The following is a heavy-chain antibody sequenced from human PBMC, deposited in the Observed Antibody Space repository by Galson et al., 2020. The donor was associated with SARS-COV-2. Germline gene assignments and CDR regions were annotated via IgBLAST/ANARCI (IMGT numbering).Heavy chain of an antibody. CDR1: GFIFTDYS. D-gene: IGHD2-15*01. J-gene: IGHJ6*02. CDR3: ARDKEGATIDYYYAVDV. Sequence: GGSLRLSSTASGFIFTDYSMNWVRQAPGKELEWVSSISGSGNYIYYTDSVKGRFTISRDNARNSLYLQLNSLRAEDTAVYYCARDKEGATIDYYYAVDVWGQGTTVSVSS. CDR2: ISGSGNYI. V-gene: IGHV3-21*01.